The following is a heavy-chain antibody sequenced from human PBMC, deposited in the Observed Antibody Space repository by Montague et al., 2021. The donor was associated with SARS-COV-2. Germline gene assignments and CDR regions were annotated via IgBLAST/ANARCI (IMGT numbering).Heavy chain of an antibody. CDR1: SGSINYYY. D-gene: IGHD5-12*01. CDR3: ARHGVGGGFGGQNRCTDAFDI. J-gene: IGHJ3*02. Sequence: SETLSLTCAVSSGSINYYYLSWIRQSPGKGLEWIGYIYYSGNTNYSPSLQSRVTISVDSSKTQFSLRLTSVTAADTAVYYCARHGVGGGFGGQNRCTDAFDIWGQGTVVTVSS. V-gene: IGHV4-59*08. CDR2: IYYSGNT.